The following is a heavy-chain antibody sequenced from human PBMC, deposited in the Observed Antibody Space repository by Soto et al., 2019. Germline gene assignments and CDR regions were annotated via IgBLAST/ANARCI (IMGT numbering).Heavy chain of an antibody. CDR2: IRSKNYGGAT. J-gene: IGHJ4*02. CDR3: SQNYGSGRYYPFDH. CDR1: GFTFRDYT. D-gene: IGHD3-10*01. V-gene: IGHV3-49*03. Sequence: GGSLRLSCTASGFTFRDYTLSWFRQAPGKGLEWVGFIRSKNYGGATEYAASLKGRFIISRDDSKSLAFLQMNSLKTEDTGVYYCSQNYGSGRYYPFDHWGQGTLVTVSS.